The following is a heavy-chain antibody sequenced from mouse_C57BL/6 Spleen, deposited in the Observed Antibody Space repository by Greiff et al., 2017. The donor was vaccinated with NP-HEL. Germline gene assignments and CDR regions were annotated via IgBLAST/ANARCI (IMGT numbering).Heavy chain of an antibody. CDR2: IYPGDGDT. CDR3: ARRIQLGNYFDY. D-gene: IGHD4-1*02. Sequence: VQLQQSGAELVKPGASVKISCKASGYAFSSYWMNWVKQRPGKGLEWIGQIYPGDGDTNYNGKFKGKATLTADKSSSTAYMQLSSLTSEDSAVYFCARRIQLGNYFDYWGQGTTLTVSS. J-gene: IGHJ2*01. CDR1: GYAFSSYW. V-gene: IGHV1-80*01.